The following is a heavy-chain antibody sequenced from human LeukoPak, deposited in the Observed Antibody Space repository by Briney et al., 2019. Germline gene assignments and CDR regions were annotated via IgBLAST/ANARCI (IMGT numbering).Heavy chain of an antibody. CDR1: GYTFTGYY. CDR3: ARGELGYCTS. J-gene: IGHJ4*02. V-gene: IGHV1-2*02. D-gene: IGHD2-8*01. CDR2: INPNSGGT. Sequence: ASAKVSCKASGYTFTGYYMHWVRQAPGQGLEWMGWINPNSGGTNYAQRFQGRVTMTRDTSINTAYMELSSLRSDDTAVYYCARGELGYCTSWGQGTLVSVSS.